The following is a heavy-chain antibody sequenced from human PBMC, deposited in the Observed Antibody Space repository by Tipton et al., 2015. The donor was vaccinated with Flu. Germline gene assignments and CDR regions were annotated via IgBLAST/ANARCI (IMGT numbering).Heavy chain of an antibody. Sequence: TLSLTCTVAGGSISNYYWSWVRQPAGKRLQWIGRVHTSGNTHYDPSFESRVTISLDTSKSQFSLKLRSVTAADTAVYFCARGMASGATYLDYWGPGTLVTVSS. CDR3: ARGMASGATYLDY. J-gene: IGHJ4*02. D-gene: IGHD6-19*01. CDR2: VHTSGNT. CDR1: GGSISNYY. V-gene: IGHV4-4*07.